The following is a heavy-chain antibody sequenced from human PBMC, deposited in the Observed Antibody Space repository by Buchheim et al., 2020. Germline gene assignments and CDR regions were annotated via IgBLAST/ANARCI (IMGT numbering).Heavy chain of an antibody. J-gene: IGHJ6*03. Sequence: QITLKESGPTLVKPTQTLTLTCTFSGFSLSTSGVGVGWIRQPPGKAREWLAVIYWDDVNSYSPSLKSSLTITKYTSKNQVDLTMTNMDPVDTATYYYARLRRLFGVGSGNMDVWGNGTT. CDR3: ARLRRLFGVGSGNMDV. D-gene: IGHD3-3*01. CDR2: IYWDDVN. CDR1: GFSLSTSGVG. V-gene: IGHV2-5*02.